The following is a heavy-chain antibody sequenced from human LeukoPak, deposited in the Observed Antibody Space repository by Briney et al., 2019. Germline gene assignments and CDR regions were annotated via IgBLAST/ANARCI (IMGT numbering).Heavy chain of an antibody. CDR2: ISGGGST. CDR3: ARDPPVGNYFDY. D-gene: IGHD7-27*01. J-gene: IGHJ4*02. V-gene: IGHV3-66*01. Sequence: PGGSLRLSCAASGFTVSSNYMSWVRQAPGKGREWVSVISGGGSTFYGDSVKGRFTISRDNSKNTLYLQMNSLRAEDTAVYYCARDPPVGNYFDYWGQGTLVTVSS. CDR1: GFTVSSNY.